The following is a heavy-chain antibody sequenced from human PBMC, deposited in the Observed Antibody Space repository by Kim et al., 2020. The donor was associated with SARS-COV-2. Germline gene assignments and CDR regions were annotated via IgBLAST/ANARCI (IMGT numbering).Heavy chain of an antibody. J-gene: IGHJ4*02. V-gene: IGHV3-48*04. CDR1: GFTFSSHS. D-gene: IGHD5-18*01. CDR3: ARDLRGRLSGYSYVYFDY. Sequence: GGSLRLSCAASGFTFSSHSMNWVRQAPGKGLEWVSYISSSSSTIYYADSVKGRFTISRDNAKNSLYLQMNSLRAEDTAVYYCARDLRGRLSGYSYVYFDYWGQGTLVTVSS. CDR2: ISSSSSTI.